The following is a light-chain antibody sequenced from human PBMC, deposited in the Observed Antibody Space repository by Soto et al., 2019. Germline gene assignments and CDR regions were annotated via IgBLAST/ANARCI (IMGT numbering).Light chain of an antibody. CDR3: QQYDKWPRT. V-gene: IGKV3-20*01. CDR2: GAS. Sequence: EIVLTQSPGTLSLSPGERATLSCRASQSVRSSYLAWYQQKPGQAPRLLIYGASSRATGIPDRFSGSGSGTEFTLTISSLQSDDLAVYYCQQYDKWPRTFGQGTRLEIK. J-gene: IGKJ5*01. CDR1: QSVRSSY.